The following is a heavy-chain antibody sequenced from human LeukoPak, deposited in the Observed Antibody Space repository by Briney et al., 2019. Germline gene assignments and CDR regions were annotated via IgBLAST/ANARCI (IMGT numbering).Heavy chain of an antibody. CDR3: ARDREGINWFDP. J-gene: IGHJ5*02. D-gene: IGHD1-26*01. Sequence: SVKVSCKAAGGTFSSYAIRWVRQAPGQGLEWMGGVIPIFGTANYAQKFQGRVTITTDDSTSTAYMELSRLRSEDPAVYYCARDREGINWFDPWGQGTLVTVSS. CDR1: GGTFSSYA. CDR2: VIPIFGTA. V-gene: IGHV1-69*05.